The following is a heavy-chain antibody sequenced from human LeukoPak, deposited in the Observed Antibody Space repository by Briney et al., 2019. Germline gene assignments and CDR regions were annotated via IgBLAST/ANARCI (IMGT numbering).Heavy chain of an antibody. D-gene: IGHD6-25*01. Sequence: GGSLRLSCAASGFPFSSYGMHWVRQAPGKGLEWVSYIDPSSTITHYADSVKGRFTISRDNAKNSLYLQVNSLRAEDTAVYYCVRSGAAKTFDYWGQGTLVTVSS. V-gene: IGHV3-48*04. CDR3: VRSGAAKTFDY. CDR1: GFPFSSYG. J-gene: IGHJ4*02. CDR2: IDPSSTIT.